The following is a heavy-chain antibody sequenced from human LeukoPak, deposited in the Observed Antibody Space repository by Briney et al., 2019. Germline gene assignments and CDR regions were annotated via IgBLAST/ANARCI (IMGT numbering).Heavy chain of an antibody. CDR1: GFTFSTYW. Sequence: PGGSLRLSCAASGFTFSTYWMHWVRQAPGKGLVWVSRINSDGISTSYADSVKGRFTISRDNAKNTLSLQMNSLRAEDTAVYYCARESARSGGSCYSVPNGGNFDYWGQGTLVTVSS. J-gene: IGHJ4*02. CDR2: INSDGIST. D-gene: IGHD2-15*01. CDR3: ARESARSGGSCYSVPNGGNFDY. V-gene: IGHV3-74*01.